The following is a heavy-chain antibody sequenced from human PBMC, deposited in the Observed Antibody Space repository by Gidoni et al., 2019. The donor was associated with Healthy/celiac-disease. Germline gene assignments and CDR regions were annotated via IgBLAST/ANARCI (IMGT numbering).Heavy chain of an antibody. CDR3: TTEGHITMVRGVIRAFDI. CDR2: IKSKTDGGTT. J-gene: IGHJ3*02. CDR1: GFTSSNAW. D-gene: IGHD3-10*01. V-gene: IGHV3-15*01. Sequence: EVQLLESGGGLVKPGGSLRLSCAASGFTSSNAWLLWVRQAPGKGLEWVGRIKSKTDGGTTDYAAPVKGRFIISRDDSKNTLYLQMNSLKTEDTAVYYCTTEGHITMVRGVIRAFDIWGQGTMVTVSS.